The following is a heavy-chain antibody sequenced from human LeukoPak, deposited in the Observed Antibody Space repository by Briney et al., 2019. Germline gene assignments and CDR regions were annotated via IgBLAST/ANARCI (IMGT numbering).Heavy chain of an antibody. D-gene: IGHD3-3*01. CDR3: AKAISPYYDFWSGYIY. V-gene: IGHV3-30*18. CDR2: ISYDGSNK. Sequence: GGSLRLSCAASGFTFSSYGMHWVRQAPGKGLEWVVVISYDGSNKYYADSVKGRFTISRDNSKNTLYLQMNSLRAEDTAVYYCAKAISPYYDFWSGYIYWGQGTLVTVSS. CDR1: GFTFSSYG. J-gene: IGHJ4*02.